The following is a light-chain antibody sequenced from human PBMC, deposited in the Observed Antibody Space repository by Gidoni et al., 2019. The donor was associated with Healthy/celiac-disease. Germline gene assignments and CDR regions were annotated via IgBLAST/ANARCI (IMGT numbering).Light chain of an antibody. J-gene: IGKJ2*01. Sequence: EIVMTQSPATLSLSPGERATLSCRASQSVSSNLAWYQQKPGQAPRLLIYGASTRDTGIPARFSGSGSGTEFTLTISSLQSEDFAVYYCQQYNNWPQTFGQGTKLEIK. CDR3: QQYNNWPQT. CDR2: GAS. V-gene: IGKV3-15*01. CDR1: QSVSSN.